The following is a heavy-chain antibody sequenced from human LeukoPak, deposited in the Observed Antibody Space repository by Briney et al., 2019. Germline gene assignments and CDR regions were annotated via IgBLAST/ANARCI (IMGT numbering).Heavy chain of an antibody. J-gene: IGHJ3*02. CDR2: IKQDGSET. CDR3: ARGGGLDI. CDR1: GFIFSSYW. V-gene: IGHV3-7*05. Sequence: GGSLRLSCAASGFIFSSYWMTWVRQAPGKGLEWVANIKQDGSETYYVDSVKGRFTISRDNAKNSLYLQMNSLRAEDTAVYYSARGGGLDIWVQGTMVTVCS.